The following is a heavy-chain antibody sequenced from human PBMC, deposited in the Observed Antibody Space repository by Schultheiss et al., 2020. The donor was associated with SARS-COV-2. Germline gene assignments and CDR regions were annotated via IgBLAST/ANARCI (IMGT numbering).Heavy chain of an antibody. CDR3: ARYGYCSSTSRGDYYYYMDV. CDR1: GFTFSSYA. D-gene: IGHD2-2*01. V-gene: IGHV3-23*01. J-gene: IGHJ6*03. Sequence: GGSLRLSCAASGFTFSSYAMSWVRQAPGKGLEWVSAISGSGGSTYYADSVKGRFTISRDNSKNTLYLQMNSLRAEDTAVYYCARYGYCSSTSRGDYYYYMDVWGKGTTVTVSS. CDR2: ISGSGGST.